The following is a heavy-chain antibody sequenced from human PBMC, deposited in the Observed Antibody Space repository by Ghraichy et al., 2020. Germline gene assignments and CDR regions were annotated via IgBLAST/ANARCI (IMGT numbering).Heavy chain of an antibody. CDR2: IKPDGSEK. CDR1: GFTYTNYW. V-gene: IGHV3-7*03. Sequence: GESLNISCAVSGFTYTNYWMSWVRQAPGKGLEWVANIKPDGSEKYYVDSVKGRFSISRDNARNALYLQMNSLRADDTAVYYCARDASGYDIDYLYSGMDVWGQGTTVTVSS. CDR3: ARDASGYDIDYLYSGMDV. J-gene: IGHJ6*02. D-gene: IGHD5-12*01.